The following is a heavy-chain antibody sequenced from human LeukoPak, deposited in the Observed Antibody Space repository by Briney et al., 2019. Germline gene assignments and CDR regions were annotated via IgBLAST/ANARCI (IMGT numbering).Heavy chain of an antibody. CDR3: AKDLLSSLVRGVTIEGHDY. CDR2: INYSGGST. CDR1: GFIFNNYA. Sequence: GGSLRLSCAASGFIFNNYAMSWVRQASGKGLEWVAAINYSGGSTYYAGSVKGRFTISRDNSKNTLYLQMNNLRAEDTAVYFCAKDLLSSLVRGVTIEGHDYWGQGTLVTVSS. J-gene: IGHJ4*02. V-gene: IGHV3-23*01. D-gene: IGHD3-10*01.